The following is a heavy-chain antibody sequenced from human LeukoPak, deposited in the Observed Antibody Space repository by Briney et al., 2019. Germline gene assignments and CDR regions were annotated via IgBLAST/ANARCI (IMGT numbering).Heavy chain of an antibody. CDR1: GFTFSSYG. CDR3: AKYGLYGSGSYYDY. J-gene: IGHJ4*02. V-gene: IGHV3-23*01. CDR2: ISGSGGST. D-gene: IGHD3-10*01. Sequence: AGGSLRLSCAASGFTFSSYGMSWVRQAPGKGLEWVSGISGSGGSTYHADSVKGRFTISRDNSKNTLYLQMNSLRAEVTAVYYCAKYGLYGSGSYYDYWGQGTLVTVSS.